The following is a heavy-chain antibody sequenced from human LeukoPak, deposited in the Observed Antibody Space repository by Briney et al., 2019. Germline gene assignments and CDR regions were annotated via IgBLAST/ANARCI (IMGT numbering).Heavy chain of an antibody. Sequence: SETLSLTCTVSGGSISSDSYYWGWIRQPPGKGLQWIGCIYYSGSTCYKPSLKSRVTISVDTSKNQFSLKLTSVTAADTAVYYCGRRSRSTWNYRRGDYWGQGALVTVSS. V-gene: IGHV4-39*01. D-gene: IGHD1-7*01. CDR3: GRRSRSTWNYRRGDY. J-gene: IGHJ4*02. CDR1: GGSISSDSYY. CDR2: IYYSGST.